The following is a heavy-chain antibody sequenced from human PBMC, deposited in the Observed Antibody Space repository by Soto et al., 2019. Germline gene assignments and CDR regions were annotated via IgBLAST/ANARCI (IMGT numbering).Heavy chain of an antibody. CDR2: IDPSDSYT. CDR3: ARLGSSSWYYYYGMDV. D-gene: IGHD6-13*01. V-gene: IGHV5-10-1*01. CDR1: GYIFTSYW. J-gene: IGHJ6*02. Sequence: GASVKISCKGSGYIFTSYWLTWVRQIPGRGLEWMGRIDPSDSYTNYSPSFQGHVTISADKSISTAYLQWSSLKASDTAMYYCARLGSSSWYYYYGMDVWGQGTTVTVSS.